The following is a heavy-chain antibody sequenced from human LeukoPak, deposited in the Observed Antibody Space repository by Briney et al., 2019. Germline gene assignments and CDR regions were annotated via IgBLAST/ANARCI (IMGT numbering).Heavy chain of an antibody. J-gene: IGHJ3*02. CDR3: ARDLVDSGAFDI. D-gene: IGHD5-18*01. Sequence: SVKVSCKASGGTFSSYAISWVRQAPGQGLEWMGGIIPIFGTANHAQKFQGRVTITADESTSTAYMELSSLRSEDTAVYYCARDLVDSGAFDIWGQGTMVTVSS. V-gene: IGHV1-69*13. CDR1: GGTFSSYA. CDR2: IIPIFGTA.